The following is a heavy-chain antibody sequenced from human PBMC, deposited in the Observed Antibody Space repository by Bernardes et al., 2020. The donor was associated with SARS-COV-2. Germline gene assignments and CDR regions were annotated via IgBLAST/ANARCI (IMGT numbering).Heavy chain of an antibody. D-gene: IGHD6-13*01. V-gene: IGHV1-24*01. CDR1: GYTLTELS. CDR3: AKDPLKYSSSWYPNWFDP. CDR2: FDPEDGET. Sequence: ASVKVSCKVSGYTLTELSMHWVRQAPGKGLEWMGGFDPEDGETIYAQKFQGRVTMTEDTSTDTAYMELSSLRSEDTAVYYCAKDPLKYSSSWYPNWFDPWGQGTLVTVSS. J-gene: IGHJ5*02.